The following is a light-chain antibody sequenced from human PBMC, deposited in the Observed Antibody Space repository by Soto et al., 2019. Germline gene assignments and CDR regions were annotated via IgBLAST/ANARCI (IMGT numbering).Light chain of an antibody. Sequence: EIVLTQSPATLSLSPGERATLSCRASQSVSSYLAWYQQKPGQAPRLLIYDASNRATGIPARFSGSGSGTDFTLTISSLEPEDFAVYYCKQRRNWPSLTLGGGTKLDIK. CDR3: KQRRNWPSLT. J-gene: IGKJ4*01. CDR1: QSVSSY. CDR2: DAS. V-gene: IGKV3-11*01.